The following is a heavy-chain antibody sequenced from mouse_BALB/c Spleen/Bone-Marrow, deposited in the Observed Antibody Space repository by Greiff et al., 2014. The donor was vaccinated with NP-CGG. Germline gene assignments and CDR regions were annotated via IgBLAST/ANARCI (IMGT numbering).Heavy chain of an antibody. CDR2: IDPHYGGT. V-gene: IGHV1-39*01. Sequence: EVKLMESGPELEKPGASVKISCKASGYSFTGYNMNWVKQSNGKSLEWIGNIDPHYGGTSYNQKFKDKATLTVDKSSNTAYMQLKSLTSEDSAVYYCASYGNSFGHWGQGTLVTVSA. CDR3: ASYGNSFGH. J-gene: IGHJ3*01. CDR1: GYSFTGYN. D-gene: IGHD2-1*01.